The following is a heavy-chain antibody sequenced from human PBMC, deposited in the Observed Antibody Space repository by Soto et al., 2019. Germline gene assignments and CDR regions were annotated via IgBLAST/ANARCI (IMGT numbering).Heavy chain of an antibody. CDR1: GGSISSSSYY. J-gene: IGHJ4*02. CDR3: ATSYGNAWYPY. Sequence: TLSLTCTVSGGSISSSSYYWGGIRQPPGKGLEWIGSIYYSGSTYYNPSLKSRVTMSVDTSKNQFSLQLTSVTAADTAVYYCATSYGNAWYPYWGQGTQVTVSS. CDR2: IYYSGST. D-gene: IGHD6-13*01. V-gene: IGHV4-39*07.